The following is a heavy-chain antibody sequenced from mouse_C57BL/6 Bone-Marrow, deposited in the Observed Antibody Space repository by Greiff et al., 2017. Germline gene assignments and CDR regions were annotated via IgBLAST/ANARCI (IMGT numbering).Heavy chain of an antibody. J-gene: IGHJ1*03. Sequence: QVQLKQSGAELARPGASVTLSCKASGYTFTSYGISWVKQRTGQGLEWIGEIYPRSGNTYYNEKFKGKATLTADKSSSTAYMELRSLTSEDSAVYFCPLLRYPWYFDVWGTGTAVTVTS. CDR3: PLLRYPWYFDV. V-gene: IGHV1-81*01. CDR1: GYTFTSYG. D-gene: IGHD1-1*01. CDR2: IYPRSGNT.